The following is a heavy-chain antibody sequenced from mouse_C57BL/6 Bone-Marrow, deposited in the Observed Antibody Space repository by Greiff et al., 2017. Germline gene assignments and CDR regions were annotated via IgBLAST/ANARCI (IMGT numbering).Heavy chain of an antibody. D-gene: IGHD2-3*01. Sequence: EVKLQESGPGLVKPSQSLSLTCSVTGYSITSGYYWNWIRQFPGNKLEWMGYISYDGSNNYNPSLKNRISITRDTSKNQFFLKLNSVTTEDTATYYCARGDGYSTGGYWGQGTTLTVSS. CDR1: GYSITSGYY. V-gene: IGHV3-6*01. CDR2: ISYDGSN. J-gene: IGHJ2*01. CDR3: ARGDGYSTGGY.